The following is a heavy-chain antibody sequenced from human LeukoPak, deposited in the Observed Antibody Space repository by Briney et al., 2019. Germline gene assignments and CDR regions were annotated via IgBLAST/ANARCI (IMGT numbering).Heavy chain of an antibody. V-gene: IGHV1-69*13. D-gene: IGHD6-13*01. CDR3: ARGALRIAAVDYYYYGMDV. CDR2: IIPIFGTA. J-gene: IGHJ6*04. Sequence: SVKVSCKASGGTFSSYAISWVRQAPGQGLEWMGGIIPIFGTANYAQKFQGRVTITADESTSTAYMELSSLRSEDAAVYYCARGALRIAAVDYYYYGMDVWGKGTTVTVSS. CDR1: GGTFSSYA.